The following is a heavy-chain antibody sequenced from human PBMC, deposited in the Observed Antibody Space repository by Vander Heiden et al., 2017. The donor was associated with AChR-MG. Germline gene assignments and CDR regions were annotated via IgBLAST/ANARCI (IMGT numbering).Heavy chain of an antibody. Sequence: EVRLVESGGGLVTPGGSLRPSCAASGFTFSTYDMNRVRQVPGKGLEWVASISDTSTYIYYADSVKGRFTISRDNAKNSLYLQMNSLTGEDTAVYYCAKNTVRGIVAFNPWGQGTLVTVSS. V-gene: IGHV3-21*01. CDR3: AKNTVRGIVAFNP. D-gene: IGHD1-26*01. CDR1: GFTFSTYD. CDR2: ISDTSTYI. J-gene: IGHJ5*02.